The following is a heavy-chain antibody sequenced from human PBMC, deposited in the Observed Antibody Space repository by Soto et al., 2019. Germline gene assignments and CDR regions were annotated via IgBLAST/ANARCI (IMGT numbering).Heavy chain of an antibody. V-gene: IGHV3-30-3*01. CDR3: ARGPSSLTRFDY. CDR1: GFTFSSYA. D-gene: IGHD2-2*01. Sequence: QVQLVESGGGVVQPGRSLRLSCAASGFTFSSYAMKWVRQATGKGLEWVAVISFDGSNKYYADSVKGRFTISRDNSKNTLYLQLNSLRAEDTAVYFCARGPSSLTRFDYWGQGTLVTVSS. CDR2: ISFDGSNK. J-gene: IGHJ4*02.